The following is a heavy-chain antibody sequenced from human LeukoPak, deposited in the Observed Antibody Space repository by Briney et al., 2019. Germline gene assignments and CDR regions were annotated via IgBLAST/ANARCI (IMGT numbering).Heavy chain of an antibody. D-gene: IGHD6-19*01. J-gene: IGHJ5*02. CDR1: GFTFSSYG. CDR3: AKGYSSGPGWFDP. CDR2: ISYDGSNK. V-gene: IGHV3-30*18. Sequence: GSLRLSCAASGFTFSSYGMHWVRQAPGKGLEWVAVISYDGSNKYYADSVQGRFTISRDNSKNTLYLQMNSLRAEDTAVYYCAKGYSSGPGWFDPWGQGTLVTVSS.